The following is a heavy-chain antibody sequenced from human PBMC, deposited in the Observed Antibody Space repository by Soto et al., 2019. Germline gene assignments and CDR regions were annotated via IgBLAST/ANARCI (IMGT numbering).Heavy chain of an antibody. V-gene: IGHV4-39*01. J-gene: IGHJ6*02. CDR3: ARLGNCGNNGCYPYGMDV. Sequence: SETLSLTCTVSGGSISSRSHYWGWIRQPPGKGLEWIGYIYYSGSTYYNPSLKSRVTISVDTSKNQFSLKLSSVTAADTAVYYCARLGNCGNNGCYPYGMDVWGQGTTVTVSS. D-gene: IGHD2-2*01. CDR2: IYYSGST. CDR1: GGSISSRSHY.